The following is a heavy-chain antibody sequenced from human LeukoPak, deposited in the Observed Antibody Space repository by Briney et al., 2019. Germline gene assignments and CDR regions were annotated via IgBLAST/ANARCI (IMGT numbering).Heavy chain of an antibody. CDR2: ISYDGSNK. CDR1: GFTFSSYG. Sequence: GGSLRLSCAASGFTFSSYGMRWVRQAPGKGLEWVAVISYDGSNKYYADSVKGRITISRDNSKNTLYLQMNSLRAEDTAVYYCAKIGLSSSWSLPNAEYFQHWGQGTLVTVSS. CDR3: AKIGLSSSWSLPNAEYFQH. D-gene: IGHD6-13*01. J-gene: IGHJ1*01. V-gene: IGHV3-30*18.